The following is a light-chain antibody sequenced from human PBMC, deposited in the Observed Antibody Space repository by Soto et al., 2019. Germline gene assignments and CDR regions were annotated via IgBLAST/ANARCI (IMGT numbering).Light chain of an antibody. CDR2: DTS. CDR3: QQYNSYSRT. Sequence: KMPHPPSTLPPPEETRVPTPSRASQSLSGWLAWYQQKPGKAPNLLIYDTSSLKSGVPSRFSGSGSGTDFSLSISSLQPDDFATYYCQQYNSYSRTFGQGTKVDIK. CDR1: QSLSGW. V-gene: IGKV1-5*01. J-gene: IGKJ1*01.